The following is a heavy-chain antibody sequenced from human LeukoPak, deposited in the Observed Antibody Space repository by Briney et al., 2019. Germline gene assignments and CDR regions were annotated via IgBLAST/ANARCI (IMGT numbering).Heavy chain of an antibody. CDR2: INHSGST. CDR1: GGSFSGYY. V-gene: IGHV4-34*01. J-gene: IGHJ5*02. D-gene: IGHD3-3*01. CDR3: AKPNTPYYDFWSGRGGNWFDP. Sequence: SETLSLTCAVYGGSFSGYYWSWIRQPPGKGLEWIGEINHSGSTNYNPSLKSRVTISVDTSKNQFSLKLSSVTAADTAVYYCAKPNTPYYDFWSGRGGNWFDPWGQGTLVTVSS.